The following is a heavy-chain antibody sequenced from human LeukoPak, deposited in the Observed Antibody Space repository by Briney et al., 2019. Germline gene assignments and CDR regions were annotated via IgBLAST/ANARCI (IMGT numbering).Heavy chain of an antibody. D-gene: IGHD4/OR15-4a*01. CDR2: INHSGST. J-gene: IGHJ6*03. V-gene: IGHV4-34*01. CDR1: GGSFSGYY. Sequence: SETLSLTCAVYGGSFSGYYWSWIRQPPGKGLEWIGEINHSGSTNYNPSLKSRVTISVDTSKNQFSLKLSSVTAADTAVYYCARARLSDYMDVWGKGTTVTVSS. CDR3: ARARLSDYMDV.